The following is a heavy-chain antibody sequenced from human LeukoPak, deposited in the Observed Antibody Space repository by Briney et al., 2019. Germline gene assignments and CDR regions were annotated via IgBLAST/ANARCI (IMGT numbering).Heavy chain of an antibody. CDR2: IYTSGST. Sequence: PSETLSLTCTVSGGSISSYYWSWIRQPAGKGLESIGRIYTSGSTNYNPSLKSRVTVSVDKSKNQFTLKLSSVTAADTAVYYCARDPSSGWSNYYYYYMDVWGKGTTVTVSS. CDR1: GGSISSYY. J-gene: IGHJ6*03. V-gene: IGHV4-4*07. CDR3: ARDPSSGWSNYYYYYMDV. D-gene: IGHD6-19*01.